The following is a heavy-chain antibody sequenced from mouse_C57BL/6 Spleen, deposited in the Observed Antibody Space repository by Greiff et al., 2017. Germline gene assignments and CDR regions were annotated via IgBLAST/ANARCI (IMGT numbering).Heavy chain of an antibody. CDR1: GFTFNTYA. V-gene: IGHV10-3*01. Sequence: DVQLVESGGGLVQPKGSLKLSCAASGFTFNTYAMHWVRQAPGKGLEWVARIRSKSSNYATYYADSVKDRFTISRDDSQSMLYLQMNNLKTEDTAMYYCVREGYYGYYYAMDYWGQGTSVTVSS. J-gene: IGHJ4*01. D-gene: IGHD1-1*01. CDR2: IRSKSSNYAT. CDR3: VREGYYGYYYAMDY.